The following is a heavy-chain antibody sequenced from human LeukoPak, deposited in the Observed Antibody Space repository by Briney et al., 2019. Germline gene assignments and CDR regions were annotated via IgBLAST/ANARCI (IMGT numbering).Heavy chain of an antibody. CDR2: INHSGST. CDR1: GGSFSGYY. V-gene: IGHV4-34*01. D-gene: IGHD7-27*01. J-gene: IGHJ4*02. CDR3: ASLSGEVY. Sequence: PSETLSLTCAVYGGSFSGYYWSWIRQPPGKGLEWIGEINHSGSTNYNPSLKSRVTISVDTSKNQFSLKLSSVTAADTAVYYCASLSGEVYWGQGTLVTVSS.